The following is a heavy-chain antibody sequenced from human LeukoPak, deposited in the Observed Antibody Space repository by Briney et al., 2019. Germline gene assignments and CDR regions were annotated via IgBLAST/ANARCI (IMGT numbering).Heavy chain of an antibody. CDR3: AKGGSDSGWYEDY. Sequence: GGSLRLSCVASGFTFRTYGMHWVRQAPGKGLEWVALISYDGSNKYYADSVKGRFTISRDNSKNTLYLQMNSLRAEDTAVYYCAKGGSDSGWYEDYWGQGTLVTVSS. D-gene: IGHD6-19*01. J-gene: IGHJ4*02. CDR1: GFTFRTYG. CDR2: ISYDGSNK. V-gene: IGHV3-30*18.